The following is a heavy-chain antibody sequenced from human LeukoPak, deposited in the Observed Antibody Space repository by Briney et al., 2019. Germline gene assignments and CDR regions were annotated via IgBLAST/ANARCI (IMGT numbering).Heavy chain of an antibody. CDR1: GGSISSYY. D-gene: IGHD6-13*01. Sequence: SETLSLTCTVSGGSISSYYWNWIRQPPGKGLEWIGLIYTSGSTNYNPYPTSRGTISVAGATNQYSLKLRSMTAADTATSYCAGVPHDEAAAGALDYWGQGTLVTVSS. J-gene: IGHJ4*02. CDR3: AGVPHDEAAAGALDY. CDR2: IYTSGST. V-gene: IGHV4-4*07.